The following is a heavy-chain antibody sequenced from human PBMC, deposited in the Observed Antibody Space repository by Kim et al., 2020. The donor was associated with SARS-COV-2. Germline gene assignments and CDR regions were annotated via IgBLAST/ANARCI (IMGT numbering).Heavy chain of an antibody. CDR2: T. CDR3: ARGGSSGLYFP. J-gene: IGHJ5*02. D-gene: IGHD6-19*01. V-gene: IGHV4-59*09. Sequence: TTYNPTLKSRVTISGGTSKNHFTLKLSSVAAADTAGYYCARGGSSGLYFPWGQGTLVTVSS.